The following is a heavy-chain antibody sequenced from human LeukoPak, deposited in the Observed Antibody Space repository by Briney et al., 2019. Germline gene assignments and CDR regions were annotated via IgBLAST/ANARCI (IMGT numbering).Heavy chain of an antibody. CDR2: AYHSGEA. D-gene: IGHD4-23*01. J-gene: IGHJ4*02. CDR3: AMTTVVTSDPYFDY. CDR1: GYSISNDYY. Sequence: SETLSLTCTVSGYSISNDYYWAWIRQTPGKGLEWIGSAYHSGEAYHNPSLKSRVTISLDTSRKQFSLNLNSVTAADTAVYYCAMTTVVTSDPYFDYWGQGTLVTVSS. V-gene: IGHV4-38-2*02.